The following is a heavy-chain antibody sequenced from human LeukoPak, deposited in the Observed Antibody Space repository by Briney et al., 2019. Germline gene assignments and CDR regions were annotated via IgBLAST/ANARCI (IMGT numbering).Heavy chain of an antibody. V-gene: IGHV1-2*02. J-gene: IGHJ6*02. D-gene: IGHD2-21*02. CDR3: ASVYCGGDCYRLYYYYGMDV. Sequence: ASVKVSCKASGYTFTGYYMHWVRQAPGQGLEWMGWINPNSGGTNYAQKFQGRVTMTRDTSISTAYMELSRLRSDDTAVYYCASVYCGGDCYRLYYYYGMDVWGQGTTVTVSS. CDR2: INPNSGGT. CDR1: GYTFTGYY.